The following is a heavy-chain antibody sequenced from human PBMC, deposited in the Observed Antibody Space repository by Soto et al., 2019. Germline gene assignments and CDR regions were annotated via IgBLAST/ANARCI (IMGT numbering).Heavy chain of an antibody. CDR2: IHSGGGS. V-gene: IGHV3-66*01. J-gene: IGHJ4*02. D-gene: IGHD3-10*01. Sequence: EVQLVESGGGLVQPGGSLRLSCEVSGFTVYNNYMTWVRQAPGKGLVWVSVIHSGGGSNYADAVRGRFTISRDNSKNTLYLHMNSLSADDTAMFYCARIRSRGGVWRGLDYWGQVTLVTVTP. CDR3: ARIRSRGGVWRGLDY. CDR1: GFTVYNNY.